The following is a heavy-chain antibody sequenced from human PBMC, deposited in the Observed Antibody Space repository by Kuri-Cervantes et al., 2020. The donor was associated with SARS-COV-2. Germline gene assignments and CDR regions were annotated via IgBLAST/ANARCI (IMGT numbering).Heavy chain of an antibody. D-gene: IGHD2-2*01. V-gene: IGHV4-59*02. J-gene: IGHJ6*03. Sequence: ESLKISCTVSGGSVSSYYWSWIRQPPGKGLEWIGYIYYSGSTNYNPSLKSRVTISVDTSKNQFSLKLSSVTAADTAVYYCARDLVPGLLLPSYYYMDVWGKGTTVTVSS. CDR3: ARDLVPGLLLPSYYYMDV. CDR2: IYYSGST. CDR1: GGSVSSYY.